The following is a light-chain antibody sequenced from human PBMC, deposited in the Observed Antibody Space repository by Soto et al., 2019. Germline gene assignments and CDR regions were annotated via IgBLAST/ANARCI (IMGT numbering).Light chain of an antibody. Sequence: QSVLTQPASVSGSPGQSITISCTGTSNDVGGYDYVSWYQQHPGKAHKLMIYDVTNRPSGVSDRFSGSKSGNTASLTISGLEAEDEADYYCTSYPIHDMKFGGGTKLTV. CDR3: TSYPIHDMK. V-gene: IGLV2-14*03. CDR1: SNDVGGYDY. J-gene: IGLJ3*02. CDR2: DVT.